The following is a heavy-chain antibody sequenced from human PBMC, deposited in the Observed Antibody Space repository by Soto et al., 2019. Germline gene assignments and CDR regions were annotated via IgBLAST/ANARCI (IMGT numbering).Heavy chain of an antibody. CDR2: ISSNGVGT. V-gene: IGHV3-64*04. CDR3: AKDYQMEPNGHYGMDV. CDR1: GFTFRSYG. Sequence: GGSLRLSCAPAGFTFRSYGMHWARQAPGKGLEYVSGISSNGVGTYYANSVQGRFTISRDNSKNSLYLQMNSLRTEDTALYYCAKDYQMEPNGHYGMDVWGQGTTVTVSS. J-gene: IGHJ6*02. D-gene: IGHD1-1*01.